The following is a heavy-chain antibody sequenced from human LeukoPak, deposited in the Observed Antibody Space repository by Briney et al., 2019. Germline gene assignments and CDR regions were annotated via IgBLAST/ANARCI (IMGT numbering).Heavy chain of an antibody. V-gene: IGHV3-21*01. CDR1: GFTFSSYS. D-gene: IGHD5-18*01. Sequence: GGSLRLSCAASGFTFSSYSMTWVRQAPGKGLEWVSSISSSSSYIYYADSVKGRFTISRDNAKNSLYLQMNSLRAEDTAVYYCARGGRGFSHGNPISLHFFDYWGQGTLVTVSS. J-gene: IGHJ4*02. CDR2: ISSSSSYI. CDR3: ARGGRGFSHGNPISLHFFDY.